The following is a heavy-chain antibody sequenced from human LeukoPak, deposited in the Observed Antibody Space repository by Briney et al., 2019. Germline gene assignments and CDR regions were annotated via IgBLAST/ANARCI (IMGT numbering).Heavy chain of an antibody. Sequence: GVSLRLSCAGSGFIFSNYWINWVRQAPGKGLEWVANIKQDESEKYYADSVKGRFTISRDNSKNTLYLQMNSLRAEGTAVYYCAKSDTSDYGGNYYYGMDVWGQGTTVTVSS. J-gene: IGHJ6*02. CDR3: AKSDTSDYGGNYYYGMDV. D-gene: IGHD4-23*01. CDR1: GFIFSNYW. CDR2: IKQDESEK. V-gene: IGHV3-7*01.